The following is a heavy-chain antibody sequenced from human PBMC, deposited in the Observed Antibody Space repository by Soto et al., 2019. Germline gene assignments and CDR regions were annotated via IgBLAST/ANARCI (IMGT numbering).Heavy chain of an antibody. CDR3: ARGHLRWGDYGVRYFDY. CDR1: GGSFSGYY. Sequence: QVQLQQWGAGLLKPSETLSLTCAVYGGSFSGYYWSWIRQPPGKGLEWIGEINHSGSTNYNPSLKCRVTISVDTSKNQFSLKLSSVTAADTAVYYCARGHLRWGDYGVRYFDYWGQGTLVTVSS. D-gene: IGHD4-17*01. V-gene: IGHV4-34*01. J-gene: IGHJ4*02. CDR2: INHSGST.